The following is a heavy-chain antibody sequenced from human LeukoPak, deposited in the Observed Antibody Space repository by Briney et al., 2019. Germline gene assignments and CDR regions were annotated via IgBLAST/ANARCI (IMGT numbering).Heavy chain of an antibody. J-gene: IGHJ3*02. Sequence: GGSLRLSCAASEFSVGSNYMTWVRQAPGKGLEWVSLIYSGGSTYYADSVKGRFTISRDNSKNTLYLQMNSLRAEDTAVYYCAKEGYDAFDIWGQGTMVTVSS. CDR2: IYSGGST. V-gene: IGHV3-66*01. CDR1: EFSVGSNY. D-gene: IGHD3-22*01. CDR3: AKEGYDAFDI.